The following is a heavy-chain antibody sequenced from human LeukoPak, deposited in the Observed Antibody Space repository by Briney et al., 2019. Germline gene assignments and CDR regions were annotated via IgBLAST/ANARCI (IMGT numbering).Heavy chain of an antibody. CDR3: ARGPYSSGWYYYYGMDV. CDR2: ISAYNGNT. Sequence: ASVKVSCKASGYTFTSYGISWVRQAPGQGLEWMGWISAYNGNTNYAQKLQGRVTMTTDTSTSTAYMELRSLRSDDTAVYYCARGPYSSGWYYYYGMDVWGQGTTVTVS. D-gene: IGHD6-19*01. J-gene: IGHJ6*02. V-gene: IGHV1-18*01. CDR1: GYTFTSYG.